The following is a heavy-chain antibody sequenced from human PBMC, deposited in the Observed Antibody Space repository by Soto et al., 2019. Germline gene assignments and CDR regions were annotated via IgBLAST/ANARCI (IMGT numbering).Heavy chain of an antibody. Sequence: GGSLRLSCAASGFTFSSYGMHWVRQAPGKGLEWVAVISYDGSNKYYADSVKGRFTISRDNSKNTLYLQMNSLRAEDTAVYYCANAAVAAFDPWGQGTLVTVSS. D-gene: IGHD6-19*01. CDR3: ANAAVAAFDP. J-gene: IGHJ5*02. V-gene: IGHV3-30*18. CDR1: GFTFSSYG. CDR2: ISYDGSNK.